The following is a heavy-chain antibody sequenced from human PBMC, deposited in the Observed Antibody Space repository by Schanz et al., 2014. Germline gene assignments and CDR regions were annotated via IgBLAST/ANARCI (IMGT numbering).Heavy chain of an antibody. CDR1: GGTFSSST. J-gene: IGHJ6*02. V-gene: IGHV1-69*04. CDR2: IIPILDKT. Sequence: QGQLVQSGAEVKKPGSSVKDSCKASGGTFSSSTLTWVRQAPGQGLEWMGRIIPILDKTNYAQKFQGRVTMTADKSTSTVYMEVSGLRSEDTAVYYCAKVDRTRYYAMDVWGQGTTVTVSS. D-gene: IGHD3-9*01. CDR3: AKVDRTRYYAMDV.